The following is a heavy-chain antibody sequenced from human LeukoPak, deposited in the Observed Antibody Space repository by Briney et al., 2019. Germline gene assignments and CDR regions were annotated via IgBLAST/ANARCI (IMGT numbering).Heavy chain of an antibody. CDR2: INHSGST. J-gene: IGHJ4*02. Sequence: SETLSLTCAVYGGSFSGYYWSWIRQPPGKGLEWIGEINHSGSTNYNPSLKSRVTISVDTSKNQFSLKLSSVTAADTAVYYCAREYSSIKGFDYWGQGTLVTVSS. V-gene: IGHV4-34*01. CDR1: GGSFSGYY. CDR3: AREYSSIKGFDY. D-gene: IGHD6-6*01.